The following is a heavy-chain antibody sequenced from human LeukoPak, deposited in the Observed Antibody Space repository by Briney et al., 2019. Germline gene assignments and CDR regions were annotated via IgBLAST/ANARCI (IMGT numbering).Heavy chain of an antibody. CDR1: GYTFTGYY. Sequence: RASVKVSCKASGYTFTGYYMHWVRQAPGQGLEWMGWINPNSGGTNYAQKFQGRVTMTRDTSISTAYMELSRLRSDDTAVYYCARYEDRYGYSYGYGEYYFDYWGQGTLVTVSS. D-gene: IGHD5-18*01. CDR3: ARYEDRYGYSYGYGEYYFDY. CDR2: INPNSGGT. V-gene: IGHV1-2*02. J-gene: IGHJ4*02.